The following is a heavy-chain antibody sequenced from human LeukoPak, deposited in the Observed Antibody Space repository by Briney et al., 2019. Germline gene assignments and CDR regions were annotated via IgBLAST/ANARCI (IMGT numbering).Heavy chain of an antibody. D-gene: IGHD3-22*01. Sequence: PSETLSLTCTVSGGSISSSSYYWGWIRQPPGKGLEWIGSIYYSGSTYYNPSLKSRVTISVDTSKNQFSLKLSSVTAADTAVYYCARSSSGYYLDYYYGMDVWGQGTTVTVSS. CDR3: ARSSSGYYLDYYYGMDV. CDR2: IYYSGST. V-gene: IGHV4-39*07. J-gene: IGHJ6*02. CDR1: GGSISSSSYY.